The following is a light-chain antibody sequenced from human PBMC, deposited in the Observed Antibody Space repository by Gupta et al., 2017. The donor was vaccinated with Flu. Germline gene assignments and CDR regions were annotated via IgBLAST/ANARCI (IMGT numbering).Light chain of an antibody. J-gene: IGKJ1*01. V-gene: IGKV3-15*01. CDR1: QAVSSN. CDR3: QHYNNWPRA. Sequence: EVVVTQSPATVSGSPGERATLSCRASQAVSSNLAWYQQKPGQAPRLLIYGASTRATGIPARFRCSGSGTEFTLTINSLQAEDFAAYYCQHYNNWPRAFGQGTKVEIK. CDR2: GAS.